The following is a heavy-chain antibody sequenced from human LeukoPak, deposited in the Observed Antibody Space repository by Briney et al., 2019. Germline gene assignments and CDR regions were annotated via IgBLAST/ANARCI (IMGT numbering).Heavy chain of an antibody. J-gene: IGHJ3*02. CDR2: IYYSGST. D-gene: IGHD4-23*01. V-gene: IGHV4-59*08. CDR3: ARLVNGEDAFDI. Sequence: SETLSLTCTVSGGSISSYYWSWIRQPPGKGLEWIGYIYYSGSTNYNPSLKSRVTISVDTSKNQFSLKLSSVTAADTAVYYCARLVNGEDAFDIWGQGTMVTVSS. CDR1: GGSISSYY.